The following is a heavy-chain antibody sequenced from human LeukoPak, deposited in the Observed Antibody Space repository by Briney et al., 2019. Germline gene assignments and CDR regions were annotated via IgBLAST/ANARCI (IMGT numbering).Heavy chain of an antibody. V-gene: IGHV3-7*01. CDR3: ARGHQILVGTAPNYLDY. D-gene: IGHD2-21*02. CDR2: IKQGGSEK. J-gene: IGHJ4*02. CDR1: GFTFSSYW. Sequence: GSLRLSCAASGFTFSSYWMSWVRQAPGKGLEWVANIKQGGSEKYYVDSVKGRFTISRDNAKNSLYLQMNSLRAEDTAVYYWARGHQILVGTAPNYLDYRGQGTPGTVSS.